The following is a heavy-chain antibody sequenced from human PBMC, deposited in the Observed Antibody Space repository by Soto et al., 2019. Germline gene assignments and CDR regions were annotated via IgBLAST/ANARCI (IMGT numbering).Heavy chain of an antibody. J-gene: IGHJ4*02. Sequence: EVQLVESGGGLVKPGGSLRLSCAASGFTFSSYSMNWVRQAPGKGLEWVSSISSSSSYIYYADSVKGRFTISRDNAKNSLYLQMNSLRAEDTAVYYCAREIVRATGVDYWGQGTLVTVSS. CDR3: AREIVRATGVDY. CDR2: ISSSSSYI. CDR1: GFTFSSYS. D-gene: IGHD1-26*01. V-gene: IGHV3-21*01.